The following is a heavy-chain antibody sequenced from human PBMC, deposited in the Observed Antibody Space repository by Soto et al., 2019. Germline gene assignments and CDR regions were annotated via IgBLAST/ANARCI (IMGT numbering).Heavy chain of an antibody. Sequence: QVQLVESGGGVVQPGRSLRLSCAASGFTFSHDAMHWVRQAPGKGLEWVALMSYDGSNEYYADSVKGRFTISRDNSKNTLYLQMNSLRAEDKAVYYCAKDGSHNFDYWGQGTLVTVSS. CDR3: AKDGSHNFDY. V-gene: IGHV3-30*18. CDR2: MSYDGSNE. J-gene: IGHJ4*02. D-gene: IGHD1-26*01. CDR1: GFTFSHDA.